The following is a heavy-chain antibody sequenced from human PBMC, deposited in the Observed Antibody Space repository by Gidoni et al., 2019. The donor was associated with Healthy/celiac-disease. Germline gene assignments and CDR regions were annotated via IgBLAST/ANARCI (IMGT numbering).Heavy chain of an antibody. J-gene: IGHJ6*02. CDR2: ISGSGGST. Sequence: EVQLLESGGGLVQPGGSLRLSWAASGFTVSSYAMSWVRQAPVKGLEWVSAISGSGGSTYYADSVKGRFTISRDNSKNTLYLQMNSLRAEDTAVYYCAKAMVSVIFVFLSDGMDVWGQGTTVTVSS. CDR3: AKAMVSVIFVFLSDGMDV. D-gene: IGHD3-3*01. V-gene: IGHV3-23*01. CDR1: GFTVSSYA.